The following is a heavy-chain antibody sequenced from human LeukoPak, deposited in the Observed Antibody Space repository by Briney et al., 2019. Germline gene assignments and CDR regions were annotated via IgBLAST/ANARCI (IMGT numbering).Heavy chain of an antibody. CDR2: TFHTGRT. J-gene: IGHJ4*02. CDR1: GGSVSSYY. Sequence: SETLSLTCTVSGGSVSSYYRSWIRQPPGKGLEWVGYTFHTGRTNYNPSLKSRVTISVDTSKNQFSLKLSSVTAADTAVYYCASKGDGDRLDYWGQGTLVTVSS. D-gene: IGHD4-17*01. CDR3: ASKGDGDRLDY. V-gene: IGHV4-59*02.